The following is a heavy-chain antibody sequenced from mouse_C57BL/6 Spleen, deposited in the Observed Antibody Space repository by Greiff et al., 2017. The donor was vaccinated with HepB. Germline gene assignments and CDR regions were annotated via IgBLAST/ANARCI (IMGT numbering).Heavy chain of an antibody. CDR3: TRSGNYPAWFAY. D-gene: IGHD2-1*01. CDR1: GYTFTDYE. J-gene: IGHJ3*01. V-gene: IGHV1-15*01. Sequence: QVQLQQSGAELVRPGASVTLSCKASGYTFTDYEMHWVKQTPVHGLEWIGAIDPETGGTAYNQKFKGKAILTADKSSSTAYMELRSLTSEDSAVYYCTRSGNYPAWFAYWGQGTLVTVSA. CDR2: IDPETGGT.